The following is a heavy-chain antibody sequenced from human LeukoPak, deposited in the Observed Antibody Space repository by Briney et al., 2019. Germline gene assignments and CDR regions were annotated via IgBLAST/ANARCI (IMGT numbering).Heavy chain of an antibody. J-gene: IGHJ5*02. CDR3: ARGDYYDSSGYYRNWFDP. V-gene: IGHV4-61*02. CDR2: IYTSGST. Sequence: SETLSLTCTVSGGSISSGSYYWSWIRQPAGKGLEWIGRIYTSGSTNYNPSRKSRVTISVDTSKNQFSLKLSSVSAADTAVYYCARGDYYDSSGYYRNWFDPWGQGTLVTVSS. CDR1: GGSISSGSYY. D-gene: IGHD3-22*01.